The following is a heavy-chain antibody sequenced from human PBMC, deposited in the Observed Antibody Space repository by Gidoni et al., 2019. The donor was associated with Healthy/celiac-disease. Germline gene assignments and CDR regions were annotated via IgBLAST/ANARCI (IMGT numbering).Heavy chain of an antibody. CDR3: ARDISPDNLYGTYGMDV. Sequence: EVQLVESGGGLVQPGGSLRLSCAASGFTVSSNYMSWVRQAPGKGLEWVSVIYSGGSTYYADSVKGRFTISRDNSKNTLYLQMNSLRAEDTAVYYCARDISPDNLYGTYGMDVWGQGTTVTVSS. CDR1: GFTVSSNY. D-gene: IGHD4-17*01. V-gene: IGHV3-66*02. CDR2: IYSGGST. J-gene: IGHJ6*02.